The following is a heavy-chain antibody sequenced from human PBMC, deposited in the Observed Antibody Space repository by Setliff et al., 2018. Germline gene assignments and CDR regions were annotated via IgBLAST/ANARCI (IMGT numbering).Heavy chain of an antibody. D-gene: IGHD1-26*01. V-gene: IGHV1-24*01. CDR2: FDPEDGET. CDR3: ATQPLQWELLGFDY. J-gene: IGHJ4*02. Sequence: GASVKVPCKVSGYTLTELSMHWVRQAPGKGLEWMGGFDPEDGETIYAQKFQGRVTMTEDTSTDTAYMELSSLRSEDTAVYYCATQPLQWELLGFDYWGQGTLVTVSS. CDR1: GYTLTELS.